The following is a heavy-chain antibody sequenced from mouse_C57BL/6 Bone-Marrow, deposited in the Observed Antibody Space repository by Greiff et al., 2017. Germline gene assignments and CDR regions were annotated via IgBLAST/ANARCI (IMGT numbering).Heavy chain of an antibody. D-gene: IGHD4-1*01. CDR3: TANWDLFAY. CDR2: ISSGGDYI. V-gene: IGHV5-9-1*02. CDR1: GFTFSSYA. Sequence: EVKLVESGAGLVKPGGSLKLSCAASGFTFSSYAMSWVRQTPEKRLEWVAYISSGGDYIYYADTVKGRFTISRDNARNTLYLQMSSLKSEDTAMYYCTANWDLFAYWGQGTLVTVSA. J-gene: IGHJ3*01.